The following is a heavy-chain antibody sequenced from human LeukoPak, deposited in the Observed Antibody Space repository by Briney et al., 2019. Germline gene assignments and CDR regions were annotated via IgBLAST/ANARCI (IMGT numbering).Heavy chain of an antibody. J-gene: IGHJ4*02. CDR2: IHYSGST. CDR1: GGSISSSTYY. D-gene: IGHD3-10*01. CDR3: ARPYGSGSYYRGRPIDY. Sequence: SETLSLTCTVSGGSISSSTYYWGWIRQPPGKGLEWIGSIHYSGSTYYNPSLKSRVTISVDTSKNQFSLKLSSVTAADTAVYYCARPYGSGSYYRGRPIDYWGQGTLVTVSS. V-gene: IGHV4-39*01.